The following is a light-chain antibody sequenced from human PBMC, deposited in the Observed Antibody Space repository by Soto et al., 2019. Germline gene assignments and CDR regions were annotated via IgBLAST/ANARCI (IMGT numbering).Light chain of an antibody. Sequence: DIQLTQSPSFVSASVGDRVTTTCRASQGISSYLAWYQQKSGRAPKLLIYAASTLQSGVPLRFSGSGSGTEFTLTISSLQPEDFATYYCQQLSTYLYTFGQGTKLEIK. J-gene: IGKJ2*01. CDR1: QGISSY. CDR2: AAS. CDR3: QQLSTYLYT. V-gene: IGKV1-9*01.